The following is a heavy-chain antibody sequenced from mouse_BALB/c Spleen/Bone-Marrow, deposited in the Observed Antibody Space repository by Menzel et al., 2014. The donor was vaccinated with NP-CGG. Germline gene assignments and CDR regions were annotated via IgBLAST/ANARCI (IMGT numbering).Heavy chain of an antibody. CDR1: GYTFTSFY. CDR3: TRGSYGSSQYYFDY. D-gene: IGHD1-1*01. Sequence: VQLQQSGAELVKPGASVKLSCKASGYTFTSFYMYWVKRRPGQGLEWIGGINPSNGGTNFNEKFKSKATLTLDKSSSTAYMQLSSLTSEDSAVYYCTRGSYGSSQYYFDYWGQGTTLTVSS. V-gene: IGHV1S81*02. J-gene: IGHJ2*01. CDR2: INPSNGGT.